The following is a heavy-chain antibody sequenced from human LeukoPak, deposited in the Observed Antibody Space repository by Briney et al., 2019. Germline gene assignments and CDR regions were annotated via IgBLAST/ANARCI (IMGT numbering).Heavy chain of an antibody. CDR2: FAPEDGET. V-gene: IGHV1-24*01. J-gene: IGHJ4*02. CDR1: GYTLTELS. Sequence: ASVKISCKVSGYTLTELSMHWVGQAPGKGLKWMGGFAPEDGETIYAQKFQGRVNMSEETSTDTAYMELSSLRSEDPAVYYCATDGIAAAGTARLFWGQGTRVTVSS. D-gene: IGHD6-13*01. CDR3: ATDGIAAAGTARLF.